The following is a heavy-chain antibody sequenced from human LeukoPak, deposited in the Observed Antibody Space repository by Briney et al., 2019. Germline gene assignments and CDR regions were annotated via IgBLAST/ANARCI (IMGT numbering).Heavy chain of an antibody. Sequence: GGSLRLSCAASGFTFSSYSMNWVRQAPGKGLEWVSSISSSSSYIYYADSVKGRFTISRDNAKNSLYLQMNSLRAEDTAVYYCARDSADDAFDIWGQGTMVTVSS. J-gene: IGHJ3*02. CDR2: ISSSSSYI. V-gene: IGHV3-21*01. CDR3: ARDSADDAFDI. D-gene: IGHD1-26*01. CDR1: GFTFSSYS.